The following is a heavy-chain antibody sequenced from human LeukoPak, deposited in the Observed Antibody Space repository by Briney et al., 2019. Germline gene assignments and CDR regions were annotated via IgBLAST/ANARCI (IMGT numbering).Heavy chain of an antibody. V-gene: IGHV1-69*13. J-gene: IGHJ1*01. Sequence: GASVKVSCKASGGTFSSYAISWVRQAPGQGLEWMGGIIPIFGTANYAQKFQGRVTITADESTSTAYMELSSLRSEDTAVYYCARDQVYSSGTYLRYFQFGGQGTLVTVSS. CDR3: ARDQVYSSGTYLRYFQF. CDR2: IIPIFGTA. CDR1: GGTFSSYA. D-gene: IGHD3-22*01.